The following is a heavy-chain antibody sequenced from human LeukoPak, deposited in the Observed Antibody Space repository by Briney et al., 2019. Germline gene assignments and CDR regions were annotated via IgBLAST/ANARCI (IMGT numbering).Heavy chain of an antibody. CDR1: GDSISTYY. CDR2: IYYSGST. CDR3: ARLNGGN. Sequence: SETLSLTCTVSGDSISTYYWSWIRQPPGKGLEGIGYIYYSGSTAYNPSLNGRVAVSLDASKNQFSLKLRSVTAADTAVYYCARLNGGNWGPGILVTVSS. D-gene: IGHD4-23*01. V-gene: IGHV4-59*08. J-gene: IGHJ4*02.